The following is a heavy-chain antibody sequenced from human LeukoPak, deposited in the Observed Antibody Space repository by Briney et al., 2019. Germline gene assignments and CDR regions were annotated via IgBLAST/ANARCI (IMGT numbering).Heavy chain of an antibody. D-gene: IGHD1-14*01. CDR3: ARDSRVTAWYNWFDP. Sequence: ASVKVSCKASGYTFTGYYMHWVRQAPGQGIEWMGWVNPNSGGTNYAQKFQGRVTMTRDTSISTAYMELSRLRSDDTAVYYCARDSRVTAWYNWFDPWGQGTLVTVSS. CDR1: GYTFTGYY. J-gene: IGHJ5*02. V-gene: IGHV1-2*02. CDR2: VNPNSGGT.